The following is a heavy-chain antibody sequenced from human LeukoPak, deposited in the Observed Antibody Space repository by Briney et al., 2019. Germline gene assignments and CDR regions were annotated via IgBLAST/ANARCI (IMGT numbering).Heavy chain of an antibody. V-gene: IGHV4-30-4*01. CDR2: IYYSGST. CDR3: ARDGIVATEDAFDI. D-gene: IGHD5-12*01. Sequence: SETLSLTCTVSGGSISSGDYYWSWIRQPPGKGLEWIGYIYYSGSTNYNPSLKSRVTISVDTSKNQFSLKLSSVTAADTAVYYCARDGIVATEDAFDIWGQGTMVTVSS. CDR1: GGSISSGDYY. J-gene: IGHJ3*02.